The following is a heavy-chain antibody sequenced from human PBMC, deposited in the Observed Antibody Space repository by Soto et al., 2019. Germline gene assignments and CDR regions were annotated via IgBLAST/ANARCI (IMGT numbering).Heavy chain of an antibody. V-gene: IGHV4-31*03. CDR3: AREGGGINFFDY. D-gene: IGHD1-1*01. CDR2: ISFSGST. J-gene: IGHJ4*02. CDR1: GDSIGSGGYY. Sequence: QVQLQESGPGLVTPSQTLSLTCTVSGDSIGSGGYYWRWIRHHPGKGLEWAGYISFSGSTFYHPSLTSRINIYLDTSKNQFGLKLSSVTAADTGVYYCAREGGGINFFDYWGEGILVTGSS.